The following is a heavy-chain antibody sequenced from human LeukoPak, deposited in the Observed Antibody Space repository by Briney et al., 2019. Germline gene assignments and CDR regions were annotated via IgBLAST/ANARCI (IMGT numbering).Heavy chain of an antibody. CDR2: FYSGGDT. CDR1: GFAVSSSF. CDR3: AQQVGYCSSGSCYFTY. V-gene: IGHV3-53*01. D-gene: IGHD2-15*01. Sequence: GGSLRLSCAASGFAVSSSFMSWVRQAPGKGLEWVSVFYSGGDTYYADSVKGRFTISRDNSKNTLSLQMNSLRAEDTAVYYCAQQVGYCSSGSCYFTYWGQGTLVTVSS. J-gene: IGHJ1*01.